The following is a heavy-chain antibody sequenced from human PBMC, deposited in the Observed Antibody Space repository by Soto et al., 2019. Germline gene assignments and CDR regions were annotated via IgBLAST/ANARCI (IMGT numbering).Heavy chain of an antibody. CDR3: ARDSPKSPRLPDY. CDR2: IWYDGSNK. J-gene: IGHJ4*02. CDR1: GFTFSSYG. V-gene: IGHV3-33*01. Sequence: QVQLVESGGGVVQPGRSLRLSCAASGFTFSSYGMHWVRQAPGKGLEWVAVIWYDGSNKYYADSVKGRFTISRDNSKNTLYLQMNSLRAEDTAVNYCARDSPKSPRLPDYWGQGTLVTVSS.